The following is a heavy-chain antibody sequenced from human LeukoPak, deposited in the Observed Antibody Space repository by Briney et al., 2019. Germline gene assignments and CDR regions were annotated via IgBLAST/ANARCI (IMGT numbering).Heavy chain of an antibody. D-gene: IGHD6-19*01. V-gene: IGHV3-9*01. CDR3: VKDLRAVNYYGMDV. CDR2: ISWNGGSI. Sequence: GRSLRLSCAASGFTFDDYAMHWVRQAPGKGLEWVSGISWNGGSICYTDSVRGRFTISRDNAKNSLYLQMNSLRAEDTAVYYCVKDLRAVNYYGMDVWGQGTTVIVSS. J-gene: IGHJ6*02. CDR1: GFTFDDYA.